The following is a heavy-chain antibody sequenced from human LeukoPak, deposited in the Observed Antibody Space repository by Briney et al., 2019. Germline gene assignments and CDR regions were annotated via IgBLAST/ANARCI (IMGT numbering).Heavy chain of an antibody. CDR3: LAVAGTSRRRATAGAFDI. D-gene: IGHD6-19*01. Sequence: ASVKVSCKASGYTLTGYYMHWVRQAPGQGLEWMGIINPSGGSTSYAQKFQGRVTMTRDTSTSTVYMELSSLRSEDTAVYYCLAVAGTSRRRATAGAFDIWGQGTMVTVSS. V-gene: IGHV1-46*01. CDR2: INPSGGST. CDR1: GYTLTGYY. J-gene: IGHJ3*02.